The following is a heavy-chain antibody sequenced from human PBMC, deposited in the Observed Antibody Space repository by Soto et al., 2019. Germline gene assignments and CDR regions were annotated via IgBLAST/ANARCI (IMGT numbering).Heavy chain of an antibody. CDR3: ARDLGGYDFWSGYYLSSYYGMDV. Sequence: PSETLSLTCTVSGGSISSGGYYWSWIRQHPGKGLEWIGYIYYSGSTYYNPSLKSRVTISVDTSKNQFSLKLSSVTAADTAVYYCARDLGGYDFWSGYYLSSYYGMDVWGQGTTVTVSS. CDR1: GGSISSGGYY. CDR2: IYYSGST. V-gene: IGHV4-31*03. J-gene: IGHJ6*02. D-gene: IGHD3-3*01.